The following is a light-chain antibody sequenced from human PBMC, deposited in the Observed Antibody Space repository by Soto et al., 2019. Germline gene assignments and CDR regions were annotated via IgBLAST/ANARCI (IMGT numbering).Light chain of an antibody. J-gene: IGKJ3*01. CDR3: QQYDGY. CDR1: QNINRW. V-gene: IGKV1-5*01. Sequence: DIQMTQSPSTLAASVGDRVTITCRASQNINRWLAWYQQKQGKAPKVLIYDASSLESGVPSRFSGSGSGTEFTLTITSLQPDDFATYYCQQYDGYFGPGTKVDFK. CDR2: DAS.